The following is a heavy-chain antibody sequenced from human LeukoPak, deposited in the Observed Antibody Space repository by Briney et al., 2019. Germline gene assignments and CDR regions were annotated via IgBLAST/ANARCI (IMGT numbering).Heavy chain of an antibody. CDR3: AIVVQYTASTGTGLDY. CDR2: IWFDGSYI. J-gene: IGHJ4*02. CDR1: GFKFSNYG. V-gene: IGHV3-33*01. Sequence: GGSLRLSCAASGFKFSNYGMHWVRQAPGKGLDWVAVIWFDGSYIYYGDSVRGRFTISRDNSKNTLYLQMNSLRAEDTAIYYCAIVVQYTASTGTGLDYWGQGTLVTVSS. D-gene: IGHD6-13*01.